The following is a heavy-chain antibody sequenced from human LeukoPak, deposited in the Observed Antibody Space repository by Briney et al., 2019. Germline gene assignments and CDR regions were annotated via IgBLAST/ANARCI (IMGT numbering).Heavy chain of an antibody. J-gene: IGHJ3*02. CDR3: ARDGYYDSSGYHPHGDALDI. V-gene: IGHV3-30*02. CDR1: GLPFSSYR. Sequence: GGPLRLSCGPSGLPFSSYRMHWVPQAPGKGLEGVAFIRYDGSNKYYADSVKGRFTISRDNSKNTLYLQMNSLRAEDTAVYYCARDGYYDSSGYHPHGDALDIWGQGTMVTVSS. CDR2: IRYDGSNK. D-gene: IGHD3-22*01.